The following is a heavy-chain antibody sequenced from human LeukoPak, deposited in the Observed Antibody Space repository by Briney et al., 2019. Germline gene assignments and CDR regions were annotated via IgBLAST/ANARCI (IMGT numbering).Heavy chain of an antibody. Sequence: SVKVSCKASGYTFTSYGISWVRQAPGQGLEWMGGIIPIFGTANYAQKFQGRVTITTDESTSTAYMELSSLRSEDTAVYYCASPHDYSNTPFFAFDYWGQGTLVTVSS. CDR3: ASPHDYSNTPFFAFDY. D-gene: IGHD4-11*01. J-gene: IGHJ4*02. CDR2: IIPIFGTA. CDR1: GYTFTSYG. V-gene: IGHV1-69*05.